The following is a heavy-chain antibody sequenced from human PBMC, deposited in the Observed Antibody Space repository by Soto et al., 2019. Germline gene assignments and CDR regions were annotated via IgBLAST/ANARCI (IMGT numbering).Heavy chain of an antibody. Sequence: SARGSFTPSRGTFRSYAIRSARQARGQGLEWMGRIIPIFGTANYAQKLQSRVTMTTDTSTSTAYMELRSLRSDDTAVYYCARHHYEFWSGYYGWFDPWGQGTLVTVSS. CDR2: IIPIFGTA. CDR1: RGTFRSYA. CDR3: ARHHYEFWSGYYGWFDP. D-gene: IGHD3-3*01. J-gene: IGHJ5*02. V-gene: IGHV1-69*05.